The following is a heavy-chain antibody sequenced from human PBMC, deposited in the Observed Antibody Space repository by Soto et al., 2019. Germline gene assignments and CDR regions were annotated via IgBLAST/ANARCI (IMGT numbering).Heavy chain of an antibody. CDR1: GGSITNYY. J-gene: IGHJ4*02. CDR2: MHYSGNT. Sequence: PSETLSLTCTVSGGSITNYYWSWIRQPPGKRLEYIGYMHYSGNTYYNPSLKSRVTISGDASKNQFSLKLRSVTAADTAVYYCVGALSEWGRIDFWGQGTLVTVSS. CDR3: VGALSEWGRIDF. D-gene: IGHD3-3*01. V-gene: IGHV4-59*01.